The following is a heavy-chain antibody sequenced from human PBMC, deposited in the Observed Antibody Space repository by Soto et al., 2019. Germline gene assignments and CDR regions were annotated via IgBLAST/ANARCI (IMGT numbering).Heavy chain of an antibody. CDR3: ARDPYCSGGSCRGEEDFDY. CDR2: IYTSGST. D-gene: IGHD2-15*01. CDR1: GGSISGYY. Sequence: QVQLQESGPGLVKPSETLSLTCTVSGGSISGYYWSWIRQPAGKGLESIGRIYTSGSTNYNPSLKSRVTMSLDTSKNHFSLKLSSVTAADTAVYYCARDPYCSGGSCRGEEDFDYWGQGTLVTVSS. J-gene: IGHJ4*02. V-gene: IGHV4-4*07.